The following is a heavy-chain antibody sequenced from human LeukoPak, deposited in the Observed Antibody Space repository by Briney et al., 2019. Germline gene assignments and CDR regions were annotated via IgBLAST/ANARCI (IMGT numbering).Heavy chain of an antibody. V-gene: IGHV4-4*02. CDR3: ARDSNIARFFI. D-gene: IGHD3-3*01. CDR2: IYYNGNT. J-gene: IGHJ4*02. Sequence: PSGTLSLTCAVSGGSISSSNWWSWVRQPPGKDLEWIGTIYYNGNTYYNPSLKSRVTISLDTSKNQFSLKLTSMTAADTALYFCARDSNIARFFIWGQGALVTVSS. CDR1: GGSISSSNW.